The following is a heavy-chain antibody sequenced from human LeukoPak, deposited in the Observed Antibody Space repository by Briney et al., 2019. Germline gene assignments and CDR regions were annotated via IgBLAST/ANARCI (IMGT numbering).Heavy chain of an antibody. CDR1: GFTFSSYG. CDR2: ISYDGSNK. Sequence: GGSLRLSCAASGFTFSSYGMHWVRQAPGKGLEWVAVISYDGSNKYYADSVKGRFTISRDNSKNTLYLQMNSLRAEDTAVYYCAKDGKKTAMFTPLYYNMAVGGKGPTAPVP. D-gene: IGHD5-18*01. CDR3: AKDGKKTAMFTPLYYNMAV. J-gene: IGHJ6*03. V-gene: IGHV3-30*18.